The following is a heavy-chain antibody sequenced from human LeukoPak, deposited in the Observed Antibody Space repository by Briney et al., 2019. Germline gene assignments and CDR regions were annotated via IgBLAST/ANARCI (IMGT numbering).Heavy chain of an antibody. CDR1: GYTLTELS. J-gene: IGHJ1*01. CDR3: ATFRFAAAAGEKTEYFQQ. D-gene: IGHD6-13*01. CDR2: FDPEDGET. Sequence: ASVKVSCKVSGYTLTELSMHWVRQAPGKGLEWMGGFDPEDGETIYAQEVQGRVTMTEDTSTDTAYMELSSLRSEDTAVYYCATFRFAAAAGEKTEYFQQWGQGTLVTVS. V-gene: IGHV1-24*01.